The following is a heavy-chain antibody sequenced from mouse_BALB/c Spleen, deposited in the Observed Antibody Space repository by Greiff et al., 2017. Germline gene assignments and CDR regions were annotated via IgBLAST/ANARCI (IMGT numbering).Heavy chain of an antibody. CDR1: GFTFSSYG. Sequence: EVQLQQSGGDLVKPGGSLKLSCAASGFTFSSYGMSWVRQTPDKRLEWVATISSGGSYTYYPDSVKGRFTISRDNAKNTLYLQMSSLKSEDTAMYYCARGGNYDWFAYWGQGTLVTVSA. V-gene: IGHV5-6*01. CDR2: ISSGGSYT. J-gene: IGHJ3*01. CDR3: ARGGNYDWFAY. D-gene: IGHD2-1*01.